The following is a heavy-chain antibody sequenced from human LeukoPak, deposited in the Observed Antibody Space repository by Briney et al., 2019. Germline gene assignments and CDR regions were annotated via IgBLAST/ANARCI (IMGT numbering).Heavy chain of an antibody. CDR2: ISAYNGNT. CDR1: GYTFTSYG. Sequence: GASVKVSCKASGYTFTSYGISWVRQAPGQGLEWMGWISAYNGNTNYAQKLQGRVTMTTDTSTSTAYMELRSPRSDDTAVYYCARSGEWELLLVDFDYWGQGTLVTVSS. V-gene: IGHV1-18*01. CDR3: ARSGEWELLLVDFDY. D-gene: IGHD1-26*01. J-gene: IGHJ4*02.